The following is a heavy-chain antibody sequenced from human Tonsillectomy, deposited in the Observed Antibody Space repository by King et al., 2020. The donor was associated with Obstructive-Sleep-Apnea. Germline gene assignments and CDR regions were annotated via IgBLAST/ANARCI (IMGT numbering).Heavy chain of an antibody. Sequence: VQLVESGGGVVQPGRSLRLSCAASGFTFSSYDIHWVRQAPGQGLEWGAVISFDGSNKYYANSVKGRFTISRENSKNTLYLQMNSLRAEDTAVYYCAKEPLYSSGWTSYYYYYGMDVWGQGTPVTVSS. V-gene: IGHV3-30*18. CDR1: GFTFSSYD. D-gene: IGHD6-19*01. CDR3: AKEPLYSSGWTSYYYYYGMDV. CDR2: ISFDGSNK. J-gene: IGHJ6*02.